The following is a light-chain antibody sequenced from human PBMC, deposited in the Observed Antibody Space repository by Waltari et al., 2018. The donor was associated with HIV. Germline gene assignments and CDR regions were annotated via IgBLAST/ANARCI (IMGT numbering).Light chain of an antibody. CDR2: GYG. V-gene: IGLV1-44*01. CDR1: SSNIGSNT. Sequence: QSVLNQSPSASGTPGQRVIISCSGSSSNIGSNTVTWYQQFPCTAPKLLIYGYGQRPAGVPERFSVSTSATAGSRAISGLRSEEEADYYCATWDDSLNAWVFGGGTKLTVL. CDR3: ATWDDSLNAWV. J-gene: IGLJ3*02.